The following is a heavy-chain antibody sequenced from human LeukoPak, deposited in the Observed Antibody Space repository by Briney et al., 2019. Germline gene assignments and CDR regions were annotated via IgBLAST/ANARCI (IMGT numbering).Heavy chain of an antibody. CDR3: AKAESPLQYCSSTSCFGSYYYYYMDV. V-gene: IGHV3-30*02. Sequence: GGSLRLSCAASGFTFSSYGMHWVRQAPGKGLEWVAFIRYDGSNKYYADSVKGRFTISRDNSKNTLYLQMNSLRAEDTAVYYCAKAESPLQYCSSTSCFGSYYYYYMDVWGKGTTVTVSS. CDR1: GFTFSSYG. J-gene: IGHJ6*03. CDR2: IRYDGSNK. D-gene: IGHD2-2*01.